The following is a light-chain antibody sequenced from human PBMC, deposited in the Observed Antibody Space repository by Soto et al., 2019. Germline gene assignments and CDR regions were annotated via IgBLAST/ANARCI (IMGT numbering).Light chain of an antibody. CDR1: QSISSW. CDR3: QQYNSYWT. J-gene: IGKJ1*01. CDR2: DAS. V-gene: IGKV1-5*01. Sequence: DIQITQSPSTLSASVGDRVTITCRASQSISSWLAWYQQKPGKAPKLLIYDASSLESGVPSRFSGSGSGTEFTLTISSLQPDDFATYYCQQYNSYWTLGQGTKVDIK.